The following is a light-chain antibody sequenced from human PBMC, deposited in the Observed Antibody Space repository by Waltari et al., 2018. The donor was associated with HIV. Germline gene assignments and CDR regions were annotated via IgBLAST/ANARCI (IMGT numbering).Light chain of an antibody. V-gene: IGKV1-33*01. CDR3: HQYDNLPPT. CDR1: QDISNH. Sequence: DIQMTQSPSSLSASVGDRVTITCQASQDISNHLNWYQHKQGNTPKFLIYDVSNLEIGVPSRFSGSGSGTDFTFTISSLQPEDIATYYCHQYDNLPPTFGPGTKVDIK. J-gene: IGKJ3*01. CDR2: DVS.